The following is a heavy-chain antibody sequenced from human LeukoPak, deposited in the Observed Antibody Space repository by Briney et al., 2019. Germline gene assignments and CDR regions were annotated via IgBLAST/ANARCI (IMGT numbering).Heavy chain of an antibody. CDR3: AKAGVYGDPADY. V-gene: IGHV3-23*01. CDR1: GFTFSSYA. Sequence: GGSLRLSCAASGFTFSSYAMSWVRQAPGKGLEWVSAITNSGGNTYYADSVKGRFTISRDNSKNTLYLQMNSLRAEDTAVYFCAKAGVYGDPADYWGQGTLVTVSS. CDR2: ITNSGGNT. J-gene: IGHJ4*02. D-gene: IGHD4-17*01.